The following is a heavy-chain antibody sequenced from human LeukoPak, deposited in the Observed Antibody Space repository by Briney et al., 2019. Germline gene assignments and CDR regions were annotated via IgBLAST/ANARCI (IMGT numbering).Heavy chain of an antibody. CDR2: INPNSGGT. J-gene: IGHJ4*02. D-gene: IGHD3-10*01. CDR3: ARRKNSITMVRGVIPYFDY. Sequence: ASVKVSCKASGYTFTGCYMHWVRQAPGQGLEWMGWINPNSGGTNYAQKFQGRVTMTRDTSISTAYMELSRLRSDDTAVYYCARRKNSITMVRGVIPYFDYWGQGTLVTVSS. CDR1: GYTFTGCY. V-gene: IGHV1-2*02.